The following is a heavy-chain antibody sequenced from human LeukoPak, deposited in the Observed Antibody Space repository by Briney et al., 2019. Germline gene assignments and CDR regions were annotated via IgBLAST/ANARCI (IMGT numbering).Heavy chain of an antibody. CDR3: ARGFYDSSGYSNCCDP. J-gene: IGHJ5*02. CDR2: IYYTGTT. Sequence: SETLSLTCTVSGDSISSSYWRWMRQPPGKTLEWIGYIYYTGTTNYNPSLKSRVTMSIDTSKNQFSLNLNSVTAADTAVYYCARGFYDSSGYSNCCDPWGQGTLVTVSS. CDR1: GDSISSSY. V-gene: IGHV4-59*13. D-gene: IGHD3-22*01.